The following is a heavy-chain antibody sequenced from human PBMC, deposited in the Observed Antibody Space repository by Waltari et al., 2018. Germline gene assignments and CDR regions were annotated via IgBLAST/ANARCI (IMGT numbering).Heavy chain of an antibody. Sequence: QVQLVQSGAEVKKPGSSVKVSCKASGGTFSSYAISWVRQAPGQGLEWMGGIIPILGIANYAQKLQGRVTITADKSTSTAYMELSSLRSEDTAVYYCARPRPDGYNSYFDYWGQGTLVTVSS. J-gene: IGHJ4*02. CDR3: ARPRPDGYNSYFDY. CDR2: IIPILGIA. V-gene: IGHV1-69*10. CDR1: GGTFSSYA. D-gene: IGHD5-12*01.